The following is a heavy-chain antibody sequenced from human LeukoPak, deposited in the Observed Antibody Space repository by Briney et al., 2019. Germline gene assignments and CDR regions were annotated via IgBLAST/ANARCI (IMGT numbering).Heavy chain of an antibody. CDR3: ARAGVFGSGSYYNDF. J-gene: IGHJ4*02. V-gene: IGHV3-66*01. Sequence: EGSLRLSCAASGFTVSSNYMSWVRQAPGKGLEWVSLISSGGYTYYADSVKGRFTISRDNSENTLYLQVNSLRAEDTAVYYCARAGVFGSGSYYNDFWGQGTLVTVSS. CDR2: ISSGGYT. D-gene: IGHD3-10*01. CDR1: GFTVSSNY.